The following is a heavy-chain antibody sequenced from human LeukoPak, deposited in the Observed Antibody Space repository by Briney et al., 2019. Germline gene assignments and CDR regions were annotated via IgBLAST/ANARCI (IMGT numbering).Heavy chain of an antibody. J-gene: IGHJ4*02. Sequence: SETLSLTCTVSGGSISSYYWSWIRQPPGKGLEWIGYIYYSGSTNYNPSLKSRVTISVDTSKNQFSLKLSSVTAADTAVYYCARAVDDFWRGYLDYWGQGTLVTVSS. D-gene: IGHD3-3*01. CDR3: ARAVDDFWRGYLDY. V-gene: IGHV4-59*01. CDR1: GGSISSYY. CDR2: IYYSGST.